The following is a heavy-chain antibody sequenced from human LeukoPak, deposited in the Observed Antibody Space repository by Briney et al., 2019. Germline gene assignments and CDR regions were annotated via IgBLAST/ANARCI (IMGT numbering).Heavy chain of an antibody. Sequence: GGSLRLSCAASGFTFSSYGMHWVRQAPGKGLEWVAFIRYDGSNKYYADSVKGRFTISRDNSKNTLYLQMNSLRAEDTALYYCARVRSSSLFPDAFDIWGQGTMVTVSS. D-gene: IGHD6-6*01. J-gene: IGHJ3*02. CDR3: ARVRSSSLFPDAFDI. CDR1: GFTFSSYG. CDR2: IRYDGSNK. V-gene: IGHV3-30*02.